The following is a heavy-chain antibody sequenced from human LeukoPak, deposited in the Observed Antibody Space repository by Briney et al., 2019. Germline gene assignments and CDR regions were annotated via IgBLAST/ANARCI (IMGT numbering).Heavy chain of an antibody. CDR2: ISWNSGSI. J-gene: IGHJ4*02. CDR3: AREVGATDLYYFDY. CDR1: GFTFDDYA. Sequence: GGSLRLSCAASGFTFDDYAMHWVRQAPGKGLEWVSGISWNSGSIGYADSVKGRFTISRDNAKNSLYLQMNSLRAEDTALYYCAREVGATDLYYFDYWGQGTLVTVSS. V-gene: IGHV3-9*01. D-gene: IGHD1-26*01.